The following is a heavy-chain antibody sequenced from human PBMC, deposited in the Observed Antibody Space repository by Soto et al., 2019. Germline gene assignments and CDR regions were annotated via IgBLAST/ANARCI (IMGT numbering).Heavy chain of an antibody. CDR3: ARHYRDSSRGGVTTTNFDY. Sequence: QLQLQESGPGLVKPSETLSLTCTVSGGSISSSSYYWGWIRQPPGKGLEWIGSIYYSGSTYYNPSLKSRVTISVDTSKNQFSLKLSSVTAADTAVYYCARHYRDSSRGGVTTTNFDYWGQGTLVTVSS. CDR2: IYYSGST. J-gene: IGHJ4*02. CDR1: GGSISSSSYY. V-gene: IGHV4-39*01. D-gene: IGHD4-4*01.